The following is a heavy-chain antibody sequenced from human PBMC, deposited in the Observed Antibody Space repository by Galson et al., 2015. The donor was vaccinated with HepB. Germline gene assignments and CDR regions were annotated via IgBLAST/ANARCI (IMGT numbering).Heavy chain of an antibody. CDR1: GYTFSSYW. CDR2: IYPGDSDT. CDR3: ARHKQGGGNYFDY. D-gene: IGHD3-16*01. V-gene: IGHV5-51*01. J-gene: IGHJ4*02. Sequence: QSGAEVKKPGESLKISCEGSGYTFSSYWIGWVRQMPGKGLGWMGIIYPGDSDTRYSPSFQGQVTISADKSTSTAYLQWSSLKASDTAMYYCARHKQGGGNYFDYWGQGTLVTVSS.